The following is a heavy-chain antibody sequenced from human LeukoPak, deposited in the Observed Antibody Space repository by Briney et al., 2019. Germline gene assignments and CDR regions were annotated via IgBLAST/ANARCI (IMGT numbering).Heavy chain of an antibody. V-gene: IGHV4-39*01. Sequence: SETLSLTCTVSGGSISSSSYYWGWIRQPPGKGLEWIGSIYYSGSTYYNPSLKSRVTISVDTSKNQFSLKLSSVTAADTAVYYCARQSSGSYYEAFDIWGQGAMVTVSS. CDR3: ARQSSGSYYEAFDI. D-gene: IGHD1-26*01. CDR2: IYYSGST. J-gene: IGHJ3*02. CDR1: GGSISSSSYY.